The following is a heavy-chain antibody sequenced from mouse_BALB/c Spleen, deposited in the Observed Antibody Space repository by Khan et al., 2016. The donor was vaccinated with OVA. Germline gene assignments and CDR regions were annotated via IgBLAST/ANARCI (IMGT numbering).Heavy chain of an antibody. D-gene: IGHD2-1*01. CDR1: GYSFTNYY. CDR2: IYPGNVNT. J-gene: IGHJ3*01. CDR3: AREGYYGNYRAWFAY. Sequence: QVQLQQSGPEVVKPGASVRISCKASGYSFTNYYINWVKQRPGQGLEWIGWIYPGNVNTKYNENFKGKATLPADKSSSTTYMHLSSLTSEDSAVYFCAREGYYGNYRAWFAYWGQGTLVTVSA. V-gene: IGHV1S56*01.